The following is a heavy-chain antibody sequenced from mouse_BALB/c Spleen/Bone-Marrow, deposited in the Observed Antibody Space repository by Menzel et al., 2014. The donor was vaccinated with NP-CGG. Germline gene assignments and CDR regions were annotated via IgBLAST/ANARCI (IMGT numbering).Heavy chain of an antibody. D-gene: IGHD2-3*01. CDR3: ARGEDGLDY. V-gene: IGHV1-63*02. CDR2: IYPGRGYT. J-gene: IGHJ2*01. Sequence: VQLQQSGAELVRPGTSVKMSCKAAGYTFTNYWIGWVKQRPGHGPEWIGDIYPGRGYTNYNEKFKGKATLTADTSSSTAYMQLGGGAAEDSAMYYGARGEDGLDYWGQGTALTVSS. CDR1: GYTFTNYW.